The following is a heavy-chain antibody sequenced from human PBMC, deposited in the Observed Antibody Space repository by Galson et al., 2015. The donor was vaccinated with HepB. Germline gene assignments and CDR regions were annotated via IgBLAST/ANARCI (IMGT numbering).Heavy chain of an antibody. CDR3: ARASDYSNYGVY. J-gene: IGHJ4*02. D-gene: IGHD4-11*01. V-gene: IGHV3-21*01. CDR1: GFTFSSYS. Sequence: SLRLSCAASGFTFSSYSMNWVRQAPGKGLEWVSSISSSSSYIYYADSVKGRFTISRDNAKNSLYLRMNSLRAEDTAVYYCARASDYSNYGVYWGQGTLVTVSS. CDR2: ISSSSSYI.